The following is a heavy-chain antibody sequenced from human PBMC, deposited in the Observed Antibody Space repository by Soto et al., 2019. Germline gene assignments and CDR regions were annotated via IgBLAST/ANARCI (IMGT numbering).Heavy chain of an antibody. D-gene: IGHD2-2*01. CDR2: IKSKTDGGTT. CDR1: GFSFSNAW. J-gene: IGHJ4*02. CDR3: TTDSPFDQLLFDY. Sequence: EVPLVESGGGLVKPGGSLRLSCAASGFSFSNAWMSWVRQAPGKGLEWVGRIKSKTDGGTTDYAAPVKGRFTISRDDSKNTLYLPMNSLKTEDTAVYYCTTDSPFDQLLFDYWGQGTLVTVSS. V-gene: IGHV3-15*01.